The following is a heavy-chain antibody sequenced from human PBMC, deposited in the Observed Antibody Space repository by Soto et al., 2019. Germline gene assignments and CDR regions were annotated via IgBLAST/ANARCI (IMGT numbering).Heavy chain of an antibody. Sequence: ASVKVSCKASGYTFTSYAIHWVRQAPGQRLEWMGWINADDDNTKYSQKFQGRVTITRDTSASTAHMEVSSLRSEDTAVYYCARDWGNYYYGMDVWGQGIPGHRLL. CDR2: INADDDNT. CDR3: ARDWGNYYYGMDV. J-gene: IGHJ6*02. CDR1: GYTFTSYA. D-gene: IGHD7-27*01. V-gene: IGHV1-3*01.